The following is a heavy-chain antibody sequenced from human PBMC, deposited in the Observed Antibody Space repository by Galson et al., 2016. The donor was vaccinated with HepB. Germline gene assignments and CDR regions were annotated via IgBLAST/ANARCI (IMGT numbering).Heavy chain of an antibody. CDR2: ISYDGSQK. J-gene: IGHJ6*02. CDR3: AKDRGDGSSGWYLTHVTWDYYYGMDV. V-gene: IGHV3-30*18. CDR1: GFTFSRYG. D-gene: IGHD6-19*01. Sequence: SLRLSCAASGFTFSRYGFHWVRQAPGKGLEWVAVISYDGSQKYLADSLQGRFTISRDNSKNSLYLQMNSLRSEDTAVYYCAKDRGDGSSGWYLTHVTWDYYYGMDVWSQGTTVTVSS.